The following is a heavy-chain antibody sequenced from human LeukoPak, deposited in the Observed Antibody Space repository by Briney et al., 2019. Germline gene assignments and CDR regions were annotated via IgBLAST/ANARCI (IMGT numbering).Heavy chain of an antibody. CDR1: GFTFSIYA. CDR2: ISGSGGST. CDR3: AKPDWSHQYGMDV. Sequence: GGSLRLSCAVSGFTFSIYAMSWVSQAPGKGLEWVSAISGSGGSTYYADSVKGRFTISRDNSKHTLYLQMNSLRAEDTAVYYCAKPDWSHQYGMDVWGQGTTVTVSS. V-gene: IGHV3-23*01. J-gene: IGHJ6*02. D-gene: IGHD3-9*01.